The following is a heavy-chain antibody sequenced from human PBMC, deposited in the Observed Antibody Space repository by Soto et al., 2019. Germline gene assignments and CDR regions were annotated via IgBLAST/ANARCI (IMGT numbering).Heavy chain of an antibody. D-gene: IGHD2-8*01. Sequence: LTCAVYGGSFSGYYWSWVRQAPGKGLEWVSYISSSSSTIYYADSVKGRFTISRDNAKNSLYLQMNSLRDEDTAVYYWARAYCTNGVCYDDYYYGMDVWGQGTTVTVSS. CDR1: GGSFSGYY. J-gene: IGHJ6*02. CDR2: ISSSSSTI. CDR3: ARAYCTNGVCYDDYYYGMDV. V-gene: IGHV3-48*02.